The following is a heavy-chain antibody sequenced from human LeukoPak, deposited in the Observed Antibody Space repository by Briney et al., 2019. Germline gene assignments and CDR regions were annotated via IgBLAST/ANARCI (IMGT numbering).Heavy chain of an antibody. CDR2: IYYSGST. J-gene: IGHJ3*02. V-gene: IGHV4-61*01. Sequence: SETLSLTCTVSGGSVSSSNYYWSWIRQPPGKGLEWIGYIYYSGSTNYNPSLKSRITISADTSKNQFSLKLSSVTAADTAVYSCARDPPQIFPHAFNIWGQGTMVTVPS. CDR1: GGSVSSSNYY. D-gene: IGHD2-15*01. CDR3: ARDPPQIFPHAFNI.